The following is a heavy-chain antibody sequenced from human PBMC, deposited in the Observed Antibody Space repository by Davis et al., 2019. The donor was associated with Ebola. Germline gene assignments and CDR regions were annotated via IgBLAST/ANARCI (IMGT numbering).Heavy chain of an antibody. CDR2: IDWDDDE. CDR1: GFSLSTNNMF. D-gene: IGHD4-11*01. CDR3: ARSALYGNYIQYFDY. Sequence: SGPTLVKPTQTLTLTCTFSGFSLSTNNMFVSWIRQPPGKALEWLARIDWDDDEYYSASLKTRLTISKDTSKNQVVLKMTNMDPLDTATYYCARSALYGNYIQYFDYWGRGTLVTVSS. V-gene: IGHV2-70*11. J-gene: IGHJ4*02.